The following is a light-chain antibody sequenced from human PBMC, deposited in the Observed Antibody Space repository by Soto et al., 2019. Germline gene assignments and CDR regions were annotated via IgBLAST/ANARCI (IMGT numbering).Light chain of an antibody. CDR3: QQYGNSPQT. Sequence: EIVLTQSPGTLSLSPGERATLSCRASQTVSSSFLARYQQTPGQAPRLLIYAASSRATGIPDRFSGSGSGTDFTLTISRLEPEDFAVYYCQQYGNSPQTFGQGTKVDIK. V-gene: IGKV3-20*01. CDR1: QTVSSSF. J-gene: IGKJ1*01. CDR2: AAS.